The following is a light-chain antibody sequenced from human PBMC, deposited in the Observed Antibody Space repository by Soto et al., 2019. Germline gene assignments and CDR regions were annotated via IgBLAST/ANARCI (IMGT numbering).Light chain of an antibody. CDR2: GAS. Sequence: EIVLTQSPGTLSLSPGEIATLSCRASQSVSSSFLAWYEQKPRQAPRLLLYGASSKATGIPDRFSGSGSGTDFTLTISRLESEDVAVYYCQEYGSSPLTFGGGTKVEIK. V-gene: IGKV3-20*01. J-gene: IGKJ4*01. CDR1: QSVSSSF. CDR3: QEYGSSPLT.